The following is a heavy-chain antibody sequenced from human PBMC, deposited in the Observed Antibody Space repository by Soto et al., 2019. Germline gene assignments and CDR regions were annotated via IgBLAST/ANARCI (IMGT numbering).Heavy chain of an antibody. J-gene: IGHJ6*02. Sequence: VGSLRLSCAASGFTVSSNYMTWVRQAPGKGLEWVAVIYSGGSTYYADSVKGRFTISRDNSKNTLYLQMNSLRAEDTAVYYCARDAIAARRAYGMDVWGQGTTVTVSS. D-gene: IGHD6-6*01. V-gene: IGHV3-53*01. CDR2: IYSGGST. CDR1: GFTVSSNY. CDR3: ARDAIAARRAYGMDV.